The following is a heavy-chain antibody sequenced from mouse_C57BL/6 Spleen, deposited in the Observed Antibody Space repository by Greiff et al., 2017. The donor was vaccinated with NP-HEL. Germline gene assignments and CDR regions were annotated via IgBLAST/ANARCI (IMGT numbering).Heavy chain of an antibody. CDR1: GYSITSGYY. CDR3: ARDWGNWFAY. J-gene: IGHJ3*01. Sequence: EVQLQESGPGLVKPSQSLSLTCSVTGYSITSGYYWNWIRQFPGNKLEWMGYISYDGSNNYNPSLKNRISITRDTSKNQFFLKLNSVTTEDTATYYCARDWGNWFAYWGQGTLVTVSA. V-gene: IGHV3-6*01. CDR2: ISYDGSN.